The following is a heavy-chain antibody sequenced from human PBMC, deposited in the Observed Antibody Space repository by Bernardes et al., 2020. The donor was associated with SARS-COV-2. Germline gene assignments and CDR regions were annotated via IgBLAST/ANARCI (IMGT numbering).Heavy chain of an antibody. V-gene: IGHV3-23*01. J-gene: IGHJ4*02. Sequence: GGSLRLSCAASGFTFSSYAMSWVRQAPGKGLEWVSSISGSVGTTFYADSVKGRFIISRDNSKNTLYLQMNSLRAEDTAIYYCAKFLAGSSPHRTGAATYFDYWGLGTLVTVSS. CDR2: ISGSVGTT. D-gene: IGHD1-26*01. CDR1: GFTFSSYA. CDR3: AKFLAGSSPHRTGAATYFDY.